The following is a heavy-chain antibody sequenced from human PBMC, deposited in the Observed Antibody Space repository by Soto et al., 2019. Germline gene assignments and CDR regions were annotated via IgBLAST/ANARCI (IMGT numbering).Heavy chain of an antibody. D-gene: IGHD1-26*01. CDR3: ATQEVGGSYVYTFDP. V-gene: IGHV4-39*02. CDR2: IYYSGST. CDR1: GGSISSSSYY. J-gene: IGHJ5*02. Sequence: QLQLQESGPGLVKPSETLSLTCTVSGGSISSSSYYWGWIRQPPGKGMEWIGSIYYSGSTYYNPSLKGRGTISEDRSQNHFSLKLSSVTAADTAVYYCATQEVGGSYVYTFDPWRQGTLGTVSS.